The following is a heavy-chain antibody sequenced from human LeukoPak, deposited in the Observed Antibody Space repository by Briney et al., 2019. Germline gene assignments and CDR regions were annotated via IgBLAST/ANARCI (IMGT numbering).Heavy chain of an antibody. V-gene: IGHV3-21*01. CDR2: ISSSSSYI. J-gene: IGHJ6*02. CDR1: GFTFSSYS. CDR3: AKTSTVTSWGGYYGMDV. Sequence: GGSLRLSCAASGFTFSSYSMNWVRQARGKGLEWVSSISSSSSYIYYADSVKGRFTSSRDNAKNSLYLQMNSLRAEDTAVYYCAKTSTVTSWGGYYGMDVWGQGTTVTVSS. D-gene: IGHD4-17*01.